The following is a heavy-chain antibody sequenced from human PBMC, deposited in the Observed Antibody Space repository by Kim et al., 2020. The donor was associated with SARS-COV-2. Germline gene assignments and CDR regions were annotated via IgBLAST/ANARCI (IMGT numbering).Heavy chain of an antibody. D-gene: IGHD6-19*01. Sequence: KCKGGVTITTEKATSTAYMELSSLRSEDTAVYYCARASIAVAGRGGFDYWGQGTLVTVSS. CDR3: ARASIAVAGRGGFDY. J-gene: IGHJ4*02. V-gene: IGHV1-69*04.